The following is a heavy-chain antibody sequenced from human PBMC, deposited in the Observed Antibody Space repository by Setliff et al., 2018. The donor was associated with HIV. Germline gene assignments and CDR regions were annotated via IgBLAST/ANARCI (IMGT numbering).Heavy chain of an antibody. CDR3: SKDWPRGWNWFDP. J-gene: IGHJ5*02. D-gene: IGHD6-19*01. Sequence: TSAMTWVRQAPGKGLELVSSISGSGGETYYADSVKGRFTISRDNSKNTLYLQISSLRGEDTAVYYCSKDWPRGWNWFDPWGQGTLVTVSS. CDR2: ISGSGGET. V-gene: IGHV3-23*01. CDR1: TSA.